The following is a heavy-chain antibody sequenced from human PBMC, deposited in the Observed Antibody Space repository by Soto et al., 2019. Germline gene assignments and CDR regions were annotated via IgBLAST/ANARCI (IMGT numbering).Heavy chain of an antibody. Sequence: GSLRLSCATSGLTFSNYAMSWVRQAPGGGLEWVSSMSGSSSTTYYADSVRGRFTISRDRSKNTLSLQMNSLRPEDTAVYYCAKDSGYQLPDNYFYYGLDVWGQGTTVTVSS. J-gene: IGHJ6*02. V-gene: IGHV3-23*01. CDR3: AKDSGYQLPDNYFYYGLDV. CDR1: GLTFSNYA. D-gene: IGHD2-2*01. CDR2: MSGSSSTT.